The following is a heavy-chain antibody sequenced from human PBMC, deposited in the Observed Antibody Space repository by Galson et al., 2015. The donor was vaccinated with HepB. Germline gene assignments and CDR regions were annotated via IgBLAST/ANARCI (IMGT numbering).Heavy chain of an antibody. V-gene: IGHV3-30*18. D-gene: IGHD4-11*01. J-gene: IGHJ6*02. CDR2: MSYDSTDK. Sequence: SLRLSCAASGFTFSIYGLHWVRQAPGKGLEWVAVMSYDSTDKYYADSVKGRFTISRDSSKNLLFLQMNSLRAEDTAVYYCAKVKDNYSIHYYGMDVWGQGTTVIVSS. CDR1: GFTFSIYG. CDR3: AKVKDNYSIHYYGMDV.